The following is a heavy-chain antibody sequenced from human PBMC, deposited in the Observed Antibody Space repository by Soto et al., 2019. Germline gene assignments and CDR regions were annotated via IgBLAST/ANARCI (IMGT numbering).Heavy chain of an antibody. V-gene: IGHV1-8*01. Sequence: QVQLVQSGAEVKKPGASVKVSCKASGYTFTSYDINWVRQATGQGLEWMGWMNPNSGNTGYAQKFQGRVTMTRNTSISTAYMELSSLGSDDTAVYYCARVSATPPCYDYGMDVWGQGTTVTVSS. J-gene: IGHJ6*02. D-gene: IGHD2-15*01. CDR2: MNPNSGNT. CDR1: GYTFTSYD. CDR3: ARVSATPPCYDYGMDV.